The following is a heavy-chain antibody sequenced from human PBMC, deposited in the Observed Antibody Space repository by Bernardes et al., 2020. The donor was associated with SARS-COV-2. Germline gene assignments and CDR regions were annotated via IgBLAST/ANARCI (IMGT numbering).Heavy chain of an antibody. D-gene: IGHD1-26*01. Sequence: GGSLRLSCAASGFTVRNDYWTWVRQTPGKGLEWVSVIYSGGNTYYTDSVKGRFTISRHISENTLYLHMNSLRAEDTAVYYCASGPFYSDGSPYPGVDYWGQGTLDTVSS. J-gene: IGHJ4*02. CDR1: GFTVRNDY. CDR3: ASGPFYSDGSPYPGVDY. V-gene: IGHV3-53*04. CDR2: IYSGGNT.